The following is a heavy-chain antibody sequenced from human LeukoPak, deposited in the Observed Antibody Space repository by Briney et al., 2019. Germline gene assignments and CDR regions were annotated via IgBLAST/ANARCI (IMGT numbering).Heavy chain of an antibody. J-gene: IGHJ4*02. CDR2: ISYSGRT. CDR3: ARVFSDSSGYPFDN. D-gene: IGHD3-22*01. V-gene: IGHV4-59*11. CDR1: GGSISDHY. Sequence: PSETLSLTCIVSGGSISDHYWIWLPQAPGKGLDCIGHISYSGRTNYNPSLKSRVTISLDTSRNQFSLKLTSATAADTAVYYCARVFSDSSGYPFDNWGQGILVTVSS.